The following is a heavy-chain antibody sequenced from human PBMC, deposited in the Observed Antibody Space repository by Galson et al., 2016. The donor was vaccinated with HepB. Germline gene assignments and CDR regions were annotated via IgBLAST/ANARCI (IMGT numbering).Heavy chain of an antibody. J-gene: IGHJ4*02. V-gene: IGHV3-7*01. D-gene: IGHD2-2*01. Sequence: SLRLSCAASGFSLSDYWMGWVRQAPGKGLEWVANIKRDGSEKYYVDSVKGRFTISRDNGKNSLYLQMNSLRAEDTAVYYCVRDGGSASPYWDYFDYWGQGMLVTVSS. CDR3: VRDGGSASPYWDYFDY. CDR2: IKRDGSEK. CDR1: GFSLSDYW.